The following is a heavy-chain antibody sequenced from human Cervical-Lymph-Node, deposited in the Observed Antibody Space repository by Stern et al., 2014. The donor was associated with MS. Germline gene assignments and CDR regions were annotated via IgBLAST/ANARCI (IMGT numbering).Heavy chain of an antibody. CDR1: GDTFISYA. V-gene: IGHV1-69*06. CDR2: IIPMFGTA. J-gene: IGHJ4*02. CDR3: AGPRYNS. Sequence: QVQLVQSGAEVKKPGSSVKVSCKASGDTFISYAITWVRQAPGPGLEWMGDIIPMFGTANYAQKFQDRVTITADKSTSTAYMEVNSLNSEDTAVYYCAGPRYNSWGQGTQVIVSS. D-gene: IGHD3-9*01.